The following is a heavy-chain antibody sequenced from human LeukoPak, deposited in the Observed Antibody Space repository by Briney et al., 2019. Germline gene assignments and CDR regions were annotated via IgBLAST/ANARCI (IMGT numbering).Heavy chain of an antibody. CDR3: ARDLARDVDY. CDR2: INPSGGST. V-gene: IGHV1-46*01. CDR1: GYTFTSYY. Sequence: ASVKVSCKASGYTFTSYYMHWVRQAPGQGLEWMGIINPSGGSTSYAQKFQGRVTMTTDTSTSTAYTELRSLRSDDTAVYYCARDLARDVDYWGQGTLVTVSS. J-gene: IGHJ4*02.